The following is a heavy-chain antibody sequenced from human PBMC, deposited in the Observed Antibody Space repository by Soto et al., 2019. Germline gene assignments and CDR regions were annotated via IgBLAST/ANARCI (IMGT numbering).Heavy chain of an antibody. CDR3: ARDCPVQPATPSNWFDS. D-gene: IGHD2-2*02. CDR1: GYTFTNYG. Sequence: GASVKVSCKASGYTFTNYGISWLRQAPGQGLEWMGWISVYKGNTNTNYAQKFQGRLTMTTDTSTSTAYMELRSLRSDDSAVYYCARDCPVQPATPSNWFDSWGQGTLVTVSS. CDR2: ISVYKGNTNT. V-gene: IGHV1-18*01. J-gene: IGHJ5*01.